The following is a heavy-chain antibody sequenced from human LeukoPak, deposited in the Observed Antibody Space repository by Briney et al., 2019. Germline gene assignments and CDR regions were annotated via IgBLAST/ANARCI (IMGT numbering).Heavy chain of an antibody. D-gene: IGHD5-12*01. CDR3: AKTHYDLLDV. J-gene: IGHJ6*02. CDR2: MNNGPGAT. CDR1: GFTFSDAW. V-gene: IGHV3-23*01. Sequence: PGGSLRLSCVASGFTFSDAWMSWVRQPPGKGLEWVSAMNNGPGATFYRDSVRGRFTISRDDSKSTLYLQMNSLRAEDTGTYYCAKTHYDLLDVWGQGTTVTVSS.